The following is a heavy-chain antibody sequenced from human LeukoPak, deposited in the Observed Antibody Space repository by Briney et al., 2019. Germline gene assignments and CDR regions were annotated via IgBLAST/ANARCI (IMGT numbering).Heavy chain of an antibody. CDR3: ARSVEKRITMVRGVA. J-gene: IGHJ5*02. Sequence: PSETLSLTCAVYGGSFSGYYWSWIRQPPGKGLEWIWEINHSGSTNYNPSLKSRVTISVDTSKNQFSLKLSSVTAADTAVYYCARSVEKRITMVRGVAWGQGTLVTVSS. V-gene: IGHV4-34*01. CDR1: GGSFSGYY. D-gene: IGHD3-10*01. CDR2: INHSGST.